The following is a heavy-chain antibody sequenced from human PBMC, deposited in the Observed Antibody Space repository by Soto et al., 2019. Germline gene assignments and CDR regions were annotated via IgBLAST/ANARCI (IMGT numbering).Heavy chain of an antibody. D-gene: IGHD5-12*01. Sequence: SVKVSCKVSGYTLTELSMHWGRQAPGKGLEWMGGFDPEDGETIYAQKFQGRVTMTEDTSTDTAYMELSSLRSEDTAVYYCATNSGFSKYYYYMDVWGKGTTVTVSS. CDR2: FDPEDGET. CDR3: ATNSGFSKYYYYMDV. J-gene: IGHJ6*03. V-gene: IGHV1-24*01. CDR1: GYTLTELS.